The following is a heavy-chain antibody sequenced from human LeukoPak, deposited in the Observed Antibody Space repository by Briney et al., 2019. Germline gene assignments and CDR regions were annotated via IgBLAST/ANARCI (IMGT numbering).Heavy chain of an antibody. CDR2: INHSGST. V-gene: IGHV4-34*01. D-gene: IGHD5-18*01. J-gene: IGHJ4*02. Sequence: KPSETLSLTCAVYGGSFSGYYWSWIRQPPGKGLEWIGEINHSGSTNYNPSLKSRVTISVDTSKNQFPLKLSSVTAADTAVYYCARGRGYSGYFDYWGQGTLVTVSS. CDR1: GGSFSGYY. CDR3: ARGRGYSGYFDY.